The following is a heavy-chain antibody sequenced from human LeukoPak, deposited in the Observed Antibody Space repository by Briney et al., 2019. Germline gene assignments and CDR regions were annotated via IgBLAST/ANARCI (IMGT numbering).Heavy chain of an antibody. D-gene: IGHD6-13*01. V-gene: IGHV4-59*08. CDR3: ARQDVYSSSWTDYYYYMDV. Sequence: PSETLSLTRTVSGGSISSYYWSWIRQPPGKGLEWIGYIYYSGSTNYNPSLKSRVTISVDTSKNQFSLKLSSVTAADTAVYYCARQDVYSSSWTDYYYYMDVWGKGTTVTVSS. CDR1: GGSISSYY. J-gene: IGHJ6*03. CDR2: IYYSGST.